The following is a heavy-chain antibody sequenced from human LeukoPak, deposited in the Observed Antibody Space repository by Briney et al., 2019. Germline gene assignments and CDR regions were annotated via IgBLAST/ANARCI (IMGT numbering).Heavy chain of an antibody. CDR1: GFTFSTYS. CDR2: ISSDSGTI. J-gene: IGHJ4*02. D-gene: IGHD3-10*01. Sequence: GGSLRLSCAASGFTFSTYSMNWVRQAPGKGLEWLSYISSDSGTIYYADSVKGRFTISRDNSKNTLYLQMNSLRAEDTAVYYCARAKPKNMVRGLIMRRESRYYFDYWGQGTLVTVSS. V-gene: IGHV3-48*01. CDR3: ARAKPKNMVRGLIMRRESRYYFDY.